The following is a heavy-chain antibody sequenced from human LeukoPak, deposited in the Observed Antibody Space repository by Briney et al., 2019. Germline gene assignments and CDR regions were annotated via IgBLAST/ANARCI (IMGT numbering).Heavy chain of an antibody. Sequence: GGSLRLSCAASGFTFSSYAMSWVRQAPGKGLEWVSGISGSGGSTYYADSVKGRFTISRDNSKNTLYLQMNSLRAEDTAVYYCARDYDSSPDYWGQGTLVTVSS. V-gene: IGHV3-23*01. J-gene: IGHJ4*02. CDR2: ISGSGGST. CDR1: GFTFSSYA. D-gene: IGHD3-22*01. CDR3: ARDYDSSPDY.